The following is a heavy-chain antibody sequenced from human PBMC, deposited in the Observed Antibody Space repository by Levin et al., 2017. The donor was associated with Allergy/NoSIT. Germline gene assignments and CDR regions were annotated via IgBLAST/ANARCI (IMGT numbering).Heavy chain of an antibody. D-gene: IGHD3-10*01. V-gene: IGHV4-4*02. Sequence: SETLSLTCAVSGGSISSSNWWSWVRQPPGKGLEWIGEIYHSGSTNYNPSLKSRVTISVDKSKNQFSLKLSSVTAADTAVYYCARASPHNYGSGRSTEFDPWGQGTLVTVSS. CDR2: IYHSGST. J-gene: IGHJ5*02. CDR1: GGSISSSNW. CDR3: ARASPHNYGSGRSTEFDP.